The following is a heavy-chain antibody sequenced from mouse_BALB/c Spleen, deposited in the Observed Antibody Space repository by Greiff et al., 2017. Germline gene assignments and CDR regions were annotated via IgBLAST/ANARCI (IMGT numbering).Heavy chain of an antibody. CDR2: INSNGGST. Sequence: EVKLVESGGGLVQPGGSLKLSCAASGFTFSSYGMSWVRQTPDKRLELVATINSNGGSTYYPDSVKGRFTISRDNAKNTLYLQMSSLKSEDTAMYYCARGLSARYFDVWGAGTTVTVSS. CDR3: ARGLSARYFDV. D-gene: IGHD1-2*01. V-gene: IGHV5-6-3*01. J-gene: IGHJ1*01. CDR1: GFTFSSYG.